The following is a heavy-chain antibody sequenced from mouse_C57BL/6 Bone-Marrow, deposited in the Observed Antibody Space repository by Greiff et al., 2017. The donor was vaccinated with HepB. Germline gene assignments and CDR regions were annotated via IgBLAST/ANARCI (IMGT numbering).Heavy chain of an antibody. CDR1: GYTFTDYN. J-gene: IGHJ4*01. D-gene: IGHD1-1*01. CDR3: TTLDYGSSPYAMDY. Sequence: EVQLQQSGPELVKPGASVKIPCKASGYTFTDYNMDWVKQSHGKSLEWIGDINPNNGGTIYNQKFKGKATLTVDKSSSTAYMELRSLTSEDTAVYYCTTLDYGSSPYAMDYWGKGASVTVAS. V-gene: IGHV1-18*01. CDR2: INPNNGGT.